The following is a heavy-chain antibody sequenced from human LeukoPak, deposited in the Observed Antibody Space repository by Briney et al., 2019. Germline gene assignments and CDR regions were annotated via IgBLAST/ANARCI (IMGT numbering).Heavy chain of an antibody. CDR2: ISYDGSNR. J-gene: IGHJ4*02. D-gene: IGHD5-24*01. V-gene: IGHV3-30*03. CDR1: GFTFSSDG. Sequence: GGSLRLSCAASGFTFSSDGMHWVRQAPGKGLEWVAVISYDGSNRYYADSVKGRFTISRDNSKNTLYLQMNSLRAEDTAVYYCAVVEMADYWGQGTLVTVSS. CDR3: AVVEMADY.